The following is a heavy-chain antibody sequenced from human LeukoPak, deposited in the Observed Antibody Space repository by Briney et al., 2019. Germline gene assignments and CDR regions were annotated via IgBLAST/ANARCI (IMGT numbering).Heavy chain of an antibody. CDR1: GYTVTELF. CDR2: SEPEDGET. J-gene: IGHJ4*02. Sequence: ASVKVSCTVSGYTVTELFMHWLRQAPGNGLEWMGGSEPEDGETTYAKKFQGRVTMTENTSTDTAYMELSSLRSEETAVYYCATVGPAASLFDYWGQGTLVTVSS. V-gene: IGHV1-24*01. CDR3: ATVGPAASLFDY. D-gene: IGHD6-6*01.